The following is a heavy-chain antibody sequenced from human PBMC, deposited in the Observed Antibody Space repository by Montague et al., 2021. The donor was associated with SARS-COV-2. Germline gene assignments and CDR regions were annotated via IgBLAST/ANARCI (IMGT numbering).Heavy chain of an antibody. D-gene: IGHD2-15*01. V-gene: IGHV3-30*04. Sequence: SLRLSCAASGFTFSSYAMHWVRQAPGKGLEWVAVISYDGSNKYYADSVKGRFTISRDNSKNTLYLQMNSLRAEDTAVYARDLAVVAATPFDYWGQGTLVTVSS. J-gene: IGHJ4*02. CDR2: ISYDGSNK. CDR3: DLAVVAATPFDY. CDR1: GFTFSSYA.